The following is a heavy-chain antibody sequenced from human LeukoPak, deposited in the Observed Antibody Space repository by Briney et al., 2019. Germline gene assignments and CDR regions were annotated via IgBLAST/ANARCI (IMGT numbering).Heavy chain of an antibody. D-gene: IGHD3-3*01. CDR1: GFTVSSSF. J-gene: IGHJ6*02. V-gene: IGHV3-53*01. CDR2: IYSGGTT. Sequence: GGSLRLSCTASGFTVSSSFLTWVRQAPGKGLEWVSVIYSGGTTYYADSVKGRFTISRDNSKNTLYLQMNSLRAEDTAVYYCAKDLEARFLEWVLPRYYYGMDVWGQGTTVTVSS. CDR3: AKDLEARFLEWVLPRYYYGMDV.